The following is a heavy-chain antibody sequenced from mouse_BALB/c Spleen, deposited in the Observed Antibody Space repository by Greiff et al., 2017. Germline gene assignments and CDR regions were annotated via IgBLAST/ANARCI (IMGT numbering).Heavy chain of an antibody. CDR3: ARIDYFLAY. CDR2: IWWNDNK. CDR1: GFSLSTYGIG. D-gene: IGHD1-1*02. V-gene: IGHV8-11*01. J-gene: IGHJ3*01. Sequence: ESGPGILQPSQTLSLTCSFSGFSLSTYGIGVGWIRQPSGRGLEWLAHIWWNDNKYYNTALKSRPTITKDTSNNHVFIKIASVDTADTATYYCARIDYFLAYWGQGTLVTVSA.